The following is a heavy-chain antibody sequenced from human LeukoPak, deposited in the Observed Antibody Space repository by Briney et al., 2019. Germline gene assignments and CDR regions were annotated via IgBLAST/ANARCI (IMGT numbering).Heavy chain of an antibody. CDR3: ASPYDSSGYYYLDY. Sequence: GGSLRLSCAASGFTFSSYAMSWVRQAPGKGLESVSAITGSGGSTYYADSVKGRFTISRDNSKNTLYLQMNSLRAEDTAVYYCASPYDSSGYYYLDYWGQGTLVTVSS. CDR2: ITGSGGST. D-gene: IGHD3-22*01. V-gene: IGHV3-23*01. CDR1: GFTFSSYA. J-gene: IGHJ4*02.